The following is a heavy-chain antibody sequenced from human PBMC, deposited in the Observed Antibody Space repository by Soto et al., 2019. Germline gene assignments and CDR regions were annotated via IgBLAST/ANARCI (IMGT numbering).Heavy chain of an antibody. D-gene: IGHD1-26*01. CDR3: ASGTEVSPSWDG. V-gene: IGHV4-31*02. CDR1: GGSISSGVYY. CDR2: LYYSGST. Sequence: SETLSLTCTVSGGSISSGVYYWSWIRQHPGKGLEWIGYLYYSGSTYYNPSLKSRVTISVDTSKNQFSLKLSSVTAADTAVYYCASGTEVSPSWDGRGKGTTVTVSS. J-gene: IGHJ6*04.